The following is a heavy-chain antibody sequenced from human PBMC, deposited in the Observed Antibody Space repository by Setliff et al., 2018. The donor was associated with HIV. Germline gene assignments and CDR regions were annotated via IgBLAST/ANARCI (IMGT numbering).Heavy chain of an antibody. V-gene: IGHV5-51*01. CDR1: AYSFTSYW. D-gene: IGHD1-26*01. J-gene: IGHJ3*02. Sequence: SLKISCKGSAYSFTSYWIGWVRQMPGKGLEWMGIIYPGDSDTRYSPSFQGQVTISADKSISTAYLQWSSLKASDTAKYYCARFPPMLSGSYVRGAFDIWGQGTMVTVS. CDR3: ARFPPMLSGSYVRGAFDI. CDR2: IYPGDSDT.